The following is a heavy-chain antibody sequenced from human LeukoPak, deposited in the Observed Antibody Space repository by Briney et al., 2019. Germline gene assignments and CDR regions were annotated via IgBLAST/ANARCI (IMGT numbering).Heavy chain of an antibody. V-gene: IGHV3-23*01. Sequence: PGGSLRLSCAASGFTFSGHAMSWVRQAPGKGLEWVSTITGNGGSTYYADSVKGRFTISRDNSKNTLYLQMNTLRAEDTAVYYCAKAVVGATMRQFDYWGQGTLVTVSS. D-gene: IGHD1-26*01. CDR1: GFTFSGHA. CDR2: ITGNGGST. J-gene: IGHJ4*02. CDR3: AKAVVGATMRQFDY.